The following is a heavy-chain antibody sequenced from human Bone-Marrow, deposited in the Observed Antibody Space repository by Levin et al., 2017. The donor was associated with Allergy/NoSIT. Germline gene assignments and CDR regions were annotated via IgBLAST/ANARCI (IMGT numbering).Heavy chain of an antibody. CDR3: ARGVTSGSGWFDP. J-gene: IGHJ5*02. V-gene: IGHV4-34*01. Sequence: PSETLSLTCAVYGGSFSGYYWSWIRQPPGKGLEWIGEINHSGSTNYNPSLKSRVTISVDTSKNQFSLKLSSVTAADTAVYYCARGVTSGSGWFDPWGQGTLVTVSS. CDR2: INHSGST. CDR1: GGSFSGYY. D-gene: IGHD6-25*01.